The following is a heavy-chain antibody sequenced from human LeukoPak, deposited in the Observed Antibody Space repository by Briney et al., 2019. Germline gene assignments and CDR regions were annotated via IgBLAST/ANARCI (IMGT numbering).Heavy chain of an antibody. J-gene: IGHJ6*03. D-gene: IGHD1-1*01. CDR3: ARVSWFPGTSYYYMDV. CDR2: VYDSGTT. Sequence: SETLSLTCTVSGGSISRYYWSWIRQPPGKGLEWFDYVYDSGTTNYNPSLKSRVTISVDTSKNQFSLKLSSVTAADTAVYYCARVSWFPGTSYYYMDVWGKGTTVTVSS. CDR1: GGSISRYY. V-gene: IGHV4-59*01.